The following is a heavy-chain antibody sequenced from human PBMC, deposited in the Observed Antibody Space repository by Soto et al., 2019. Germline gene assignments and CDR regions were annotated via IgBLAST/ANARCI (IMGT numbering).Heavy chain of an antibody. CDR3: AKAHYSSSALNPTYFDY. V-gene: IGHV3-23*01. J-gene: IGHJ4*02. Sequence: GGSLRLSCAASGFTFSSYAMSWVRQAPGKXLEWVSAISGSGGSTYYADSVKGRFTISRDNSKNTLYLQMNSLRAEDTAVYYCAKAHYSSSALNPTYFDYWGQGTLVTVSS. CDR1: GFTFSSYA. D-gene: IGHD6-6*01. CDR2: ISGSGGST.